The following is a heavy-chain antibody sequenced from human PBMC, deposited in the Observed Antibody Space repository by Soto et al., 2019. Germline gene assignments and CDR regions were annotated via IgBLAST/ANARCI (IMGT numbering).Heavy chain of an antibody. V-gene: IGHV3-74*01. Sequence: VQLVESGGGLVQPGGSLRLSCAASGFSFSTYVMNWVRHAPGKGLEWVSRISGDGSSLSYADSVKGRFTISRDNARNTLYVQMNSLRAEATAVYYCVAGFGELGYWGQGTLVTVSS. CDR1: GFSFSTYV. J-gene: IGHJ4*02. D-gene: IGHD3-10*01. CDR3: VAGFGELGY. CDR2: ISGDGSSL.